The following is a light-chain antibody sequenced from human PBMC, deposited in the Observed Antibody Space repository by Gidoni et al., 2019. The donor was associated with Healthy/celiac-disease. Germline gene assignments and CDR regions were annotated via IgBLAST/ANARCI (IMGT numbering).Light chain of an antibody. J-gene: IGKJ4*01. CDR1: QGISSY. V-gene: IGKV1-9*01. CDR2: AAS. Sequence: DIQLTQSPSFLSASVGDRVTIPCRASQGISSYLAWYQQKPGKAPKLLIYAASTLQSGVPSRFSGSGSGTEFTLTISSLQPEDFATYYCQQLNSYPRTFXGXTKVEIK. CDR3: QQLNSYPRT.